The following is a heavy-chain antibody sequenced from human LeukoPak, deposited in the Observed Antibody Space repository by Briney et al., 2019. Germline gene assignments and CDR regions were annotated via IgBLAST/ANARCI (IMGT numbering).Heavy chain of an antibody. CDR1: GGSISSYY. D-gene: IGHD5-12*01. V-gene: IGHV4-59*01. Sequence: PSETLSLTCTVSGGSISSYYWSWIRQPPGKGLEWIGYIYYSGSTNYNPSLKSRVTISVDTSKNQFSLKLSSVTAADTAVYYCARGEYSGSYGMDVWGQGTTVTVSS. CDR2: IYYSGST. CDR3: ARGEYSGSYGMDV. J-gene: IGHJ6*02.